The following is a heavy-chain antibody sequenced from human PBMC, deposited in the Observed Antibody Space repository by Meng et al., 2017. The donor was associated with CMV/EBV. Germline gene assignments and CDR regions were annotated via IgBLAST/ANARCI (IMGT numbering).Heavy chain of an antibody. CDR3: ARDQSPPLFGVAVYDYGMDV. V-gene: IGHV1-18*01. D-gene: IGHD3-3*01. J-gene: IGHJ6*02. Sequence: ASVKVSCKASGYTFTSYGISWVRQAPGQGLELMGWISAYNGNTNYEQKLQGRVTMTTDTSTSTAYMELRSLRSDDTAVYYCARDQSPPLFGVAVYDYGMDVWGQGTTLPLSS. CDR1: GYTFTSYG. CDR2: ISAYNGNT.